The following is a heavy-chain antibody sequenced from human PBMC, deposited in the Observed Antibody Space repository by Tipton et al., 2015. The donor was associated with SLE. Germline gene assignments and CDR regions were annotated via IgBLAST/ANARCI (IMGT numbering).Heavy chain of an antibody. CDR3: ARGRGYVWGSQSLDAFDI. D-gene: IGHD3-16*01. Sequence: SLRLSCAASGFTFSSYSMNWVRQAPGKGLEWVAVISYDGSNKYYADSVKGRFTISRDNSKDTLYLQMNSLRAEDTAVYYCARGRGYVWGSQSLDAFDIWGQGTMVTVSS. J-gene: IGHJ3*02. CDR1: GFTFSSYS. V-gene: IGHV3-30*03. CDR2: ISYDGSNK.